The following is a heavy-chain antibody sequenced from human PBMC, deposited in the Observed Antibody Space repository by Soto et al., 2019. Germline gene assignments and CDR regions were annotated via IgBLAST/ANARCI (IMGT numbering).Heavy chain of an antibody. Sequence: ASVKVSCKASGYTFTSYDINWVRQATGQGLEWMGWMNPNSGNTGYAQKFQGRVTMTRNTSISTAYMELSSLRPEDTAVYYCARANYQLLAVAGSSDYWGQGTLVTVSS. J-gene: IGHJ4*02. CDR3: ARANYQLLAVAGSSDY. CDR1: GYTFTSYD. V-gene: IGHV1-8*01. CDR2: MNPNSGNT. D-gene: IGHD6-19*01.